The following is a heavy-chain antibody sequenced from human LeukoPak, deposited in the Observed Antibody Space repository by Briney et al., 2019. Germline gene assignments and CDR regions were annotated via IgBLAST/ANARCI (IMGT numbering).Heavy chain of an antibody. V-gene: IGHV3-23*01. CDR2: ISGSGGST. Sequence: PGGSLRLSCVASGFSFSTHWMHWVRQAPGKGLEWVSAISGSGGSTYYADSVKGRFTISRDNSKNTLYLQMNSLRAEDTAVYYCAKALVDYYDSSGYPLGGMDVWGQGTTVTVSS. D-gene: IGHD3-22*01. J-gene: IGHJ6*02. CDR3: AKALVDYYDSSGYPLGGMDV. CDR1: GFSFSTHW.